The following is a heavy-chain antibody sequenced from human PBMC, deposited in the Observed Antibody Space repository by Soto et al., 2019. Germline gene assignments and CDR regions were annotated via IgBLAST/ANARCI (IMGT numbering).Heavy chain of an antibody. CDR1: GYTFTSYA. CDR3: ARDPLSYRSSSPLGY. Sequence: ASVKVSCKASGYTFTSYAMHWVRQAPGQRLEWMGWINAGNGNTKYSQKFQGRVTITRDTSASTAYMELSSLRSEDTAVYYCARDPLSYRSSSPLGYWGQGTLVTVSS. V-gene: IGHV1-3*01. J-gene: IGHJ4*02. CDR2: INAGNGNT. D-gene: IGHD6-6*01.